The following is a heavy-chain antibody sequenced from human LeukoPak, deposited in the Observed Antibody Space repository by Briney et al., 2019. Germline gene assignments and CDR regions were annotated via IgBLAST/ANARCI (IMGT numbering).Heavy chain of an antibody. CDR1: GGSISSGSYY. J-gene: IGHJ3*02. CDR2: IYPSGST. Sequence: PSQTLSLTCTVSGGSISSGSYYWSWIRQPAGKGLEWIGRIYPSGSTNYNPSLKSRATISIDTSKNQFSLKLSSVTAADTAVYYCARVRRSVGAFDIWGQGTMVTVSS. D-gene: IGHD3-3*01. CDR3: ARVRRSVGAFDI. V-gene: IGHV4-61*02.